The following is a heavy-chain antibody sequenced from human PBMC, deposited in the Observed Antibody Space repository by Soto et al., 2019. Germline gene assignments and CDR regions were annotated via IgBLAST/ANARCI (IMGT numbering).Heavy chain of an antibody. D-gene: IGHD3-16*01. CDR1: GGTFKMYA. CDR2: IIPIFDTP. CDR3: TRSIGSGGVMGGFDY. V-gene: IGHV1-69*01. J-gene: IGHJ4*02. Sequence: VQLVQSGAEVRKPGSAVRVSCKASGGTFKMYAMNWVRQAPGQGLEWMAGIIPIFDTPRYAQKFQGRVTITVDESTTTAYMELSGLRSEDTATYYCTRSIGSGGVMGGFDYWGQGTLVTVAS.